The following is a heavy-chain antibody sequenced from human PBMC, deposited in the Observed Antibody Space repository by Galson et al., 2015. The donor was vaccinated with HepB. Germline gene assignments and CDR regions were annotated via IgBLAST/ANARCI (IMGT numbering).Heavy chain of an antibody. J-gene: IGHJ6*03. D-gene: IGHD2-2*01. CDR3: ARGPAALTHYYYYYMDV. CDR2: IYPGDSDT. Sequence: QSGAEVKKPGESLKISCKGSGYSFTSYWIGWVRQMPGKGLEWMGIIYPGDSDTRYSPSFQGQVTISADKSISTAYLQWSSLTAADTAMYYCARGPAALTHYYYYYMDVWGKGTTVTVSS. CDR1: GYSFTSYW. V-gene: IGHV5-51*03.